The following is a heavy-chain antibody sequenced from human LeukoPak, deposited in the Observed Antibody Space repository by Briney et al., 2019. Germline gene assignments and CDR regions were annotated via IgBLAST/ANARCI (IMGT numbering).Heavy chain of an antibody. CDR3: AAGTSYDSSGYYPNY. CDR1: GYTFTSYA. CDR2: INAGNGNT. D-gene: IGHD3-22*01. Sequence: ASVKVSCKASGYTFTSYAMHWVRQAPGQRLEWMGWINAGNGNTKYSQKFQGRVTITRDTSASTAYMELSSLRSEDTAVYYCAAGTSYDSSGYYPNYWGQGTLVTVSS. J-gene: IGHJ4*02. V-gene: IGHV1-3*01.